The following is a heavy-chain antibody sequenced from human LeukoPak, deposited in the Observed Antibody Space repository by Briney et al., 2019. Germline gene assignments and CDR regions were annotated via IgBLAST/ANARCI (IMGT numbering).Heavy chain of an antibody. J-gene: IGHJ4*02. Sequence: PSQTLSLTCTVSGGSISSGDYYWSWIRQPPGKGLEWIGYIYYSGSTYYNPSLKSRVTISVDTSKNQFSLKLSSVTAADTAVYYCARDARRDCGGDCLDYSGQGTLVTVSS. CDR2: IYYSGST. D-gene: IGHD2-21*01. V-gene: IGHV4-30-4*01. CDR1: GGSISSGDYY. CDR3: ARDARRDCGGDCLDY.